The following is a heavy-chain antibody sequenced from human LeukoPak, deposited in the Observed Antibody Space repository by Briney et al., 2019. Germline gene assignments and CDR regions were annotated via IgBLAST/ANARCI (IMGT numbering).Heavy chain of an antibody. CDR1: GYTFTSYG. D-gene: IGHD3-22*01. V-gene: IGHV1-18*01. CDR2: ISAYNGST. Sequence: ASVKVSCKASGYTFTSYGISWVRQAPGQGLEWMGWISAYNGSTNYAQKLQGRVTMTTDTSTSTAYMELRSLRSDDTAVYYCARARGYYYDSSGPHDAFDIWGQGTMVTVSS. J-gene: IGHJ3*02. CDR3: ARARGYYYDSSGPHDAFDI.